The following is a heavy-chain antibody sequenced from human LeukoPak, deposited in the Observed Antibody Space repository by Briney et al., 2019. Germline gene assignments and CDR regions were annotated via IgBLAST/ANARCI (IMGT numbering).Heavy chain of an antibody. V-gene: IGHV3-21*01. Sequence: GGSLRLSCAASGFTFSSYSMNWVRQAPGKGLEWDSSIRGSSSYIHYADSVKGRFTISRDNAKNSLYLQMNSLRAEDTAVYYCAKEGTYYDILTGYQYFDYWGQGTLVTVSS. J-gene: IGHJ4*02. D-gene: IGHD3-9*01. CDR3: AKEGTYYDILTGYQYFDY. CDR1: GFTFSSYS. CDR2: IRGSSSYI.